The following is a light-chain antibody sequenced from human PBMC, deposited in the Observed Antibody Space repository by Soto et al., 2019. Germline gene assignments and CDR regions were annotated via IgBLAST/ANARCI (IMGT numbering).Light chain of an antibody. V-gene: IGKV3D-15*01. J-gene: IGKJ5*01. CDR3: QQYNTWPPIT. CDR2: EAS. Sequence: EIVLTQSPATLSVSAWERATLSCRARQSAGSNLAWYQKKPGQAPRLLLYEASTRATGIPARFSGSGSGTEFSLTISSLQSEAFGVYDGQQYNTWPPITFGQGTRLEIK. CDR1: QSAGSN.